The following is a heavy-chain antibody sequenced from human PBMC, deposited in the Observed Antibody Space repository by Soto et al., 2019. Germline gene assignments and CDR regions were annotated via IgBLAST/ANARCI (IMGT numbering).Heavy chain of an antibody. D-gene: IGHD3-16*02. CDR3: AGGFPLWFAP. CDR2: INAGNGNT. CDR1: GYTFTNYA. J-gene: IGHJ5*02. Sequence: QVQLVQSGAEEKKPGASVKVSCKASGYTFTNYAMHWVRQAPGQRLEWMGWINAGNGNTKYSQKFQGRVTITRDTSASTAYMARSSLRSEGTAVYYCAGGFPLWFAPWGQGTLVTVSS. V-gene: IGHV1-3*05.